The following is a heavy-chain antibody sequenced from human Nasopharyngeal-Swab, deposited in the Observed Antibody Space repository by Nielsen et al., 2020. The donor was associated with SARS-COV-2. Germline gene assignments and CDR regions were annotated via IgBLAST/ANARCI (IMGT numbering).Heavy chain of an antibody. J-gene: IGHJ4*02. Sequence: GGSLRLSCAASGFTFSSYSMNWVRQAPGKGLEWVSSISSSSSYIYYADSVKGRFTISRDNSKNTLHLHMSSLRAEDTAVYYCAKDKEDLRGVGSYDYWGQGTLVTVSS. CDR2: ISSSSSYI. D-gene: IGHD3-10*01. CDR1: GFTFSSYS. V-gene: IGHV3-21*04. CDR3: AKDKEDLRGVGSYDY.